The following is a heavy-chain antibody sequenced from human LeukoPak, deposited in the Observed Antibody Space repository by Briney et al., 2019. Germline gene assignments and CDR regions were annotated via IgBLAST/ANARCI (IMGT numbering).Heavy chain of an antibody. CDR1: SFSISNGFY. J-gene: IGHJ4*02. CDR2: VFYSGVT. Sequence: SETLSLTCVVSSFSISNGFYWVWIRQPPGKGLEWIGNVFYSGVTYYNPSLMSRVTISVDTSKNQFSLKLNSVTAADTAVFYCARDRGGRTGYASGDFDFWGQGVLVTVSS. D-gene: IGHD5-12*01. CDR3: ARDRGGRTGYASGDFDF. V-gene: IGHV4-38-2*02.